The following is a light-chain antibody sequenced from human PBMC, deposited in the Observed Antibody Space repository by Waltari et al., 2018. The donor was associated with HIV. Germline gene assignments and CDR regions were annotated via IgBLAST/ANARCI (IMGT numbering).Light chain of an antibody. V-gene: IGLV3-1*01. CDR3: QAWDNNTVV. CDR2: QDN. Sequence: SHDLTQPPSVSVSPGQTASITCSGVKLANIYVSWYQHRAGQSPLLVIYQDNKRPSGIPERFSGSNSGDTATLTVSETQAMDEAVYYCQAWDNNTVVFGGGTKLTVL. CDR1: KLANIY. J-gene: IGLJ3*02.